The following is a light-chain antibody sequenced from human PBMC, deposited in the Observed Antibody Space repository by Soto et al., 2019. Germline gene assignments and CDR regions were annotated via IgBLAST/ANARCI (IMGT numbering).Light chain of an antibody. J-gene: IGKJ1*01. V-gene: IGKV3-15*01. CDR2: GAS. CDR1: QSVSSN. Sequence: EIVMTQSPATLSVSPGERATLSCRASQSVSSNLAWYQQKPGQAPGLLIYGASTRATGIPARFSGSGSGTEFTLTISSLQSEDCAVYYCQQYNNWPRSTFGQGTKVEIK. CDR3: QQYNNWPRST.